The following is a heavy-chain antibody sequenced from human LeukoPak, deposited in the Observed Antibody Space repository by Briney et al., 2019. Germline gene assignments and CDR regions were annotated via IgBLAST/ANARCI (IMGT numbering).Heavy chain of an antibody. Sequence: GRSLRLSCAASGFTFSTYTMNWVRQAPGKGLEWVSSISSSSSYIYYADSVRGRFTISRDNAKNSLYLQINSLRAEDTAVYYCARVGRGYSGSSDYWGQGTLVTVSS. CDR1: GFTFSTYT. J-gene: IGHJ4*02. CDR2: ISSSSSYI. V-gene: IGHV3-21*01. D-gene: IGHD5-12*01. CDR3: ARVGRGYSGSSDY.